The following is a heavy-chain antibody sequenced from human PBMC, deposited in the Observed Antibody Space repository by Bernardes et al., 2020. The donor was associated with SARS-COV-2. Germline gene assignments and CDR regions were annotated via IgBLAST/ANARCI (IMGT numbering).Heavy chain of an antibody. Sequence: GGSLRLSCAASGFTLDTYNMNWVRQAPGKGLEWVASISSTSSYIYYADSVTGRFTISRDNAKNSLFLQMNSLRAEDTAVYYCTRDGKDYSDQTGYNYYYFGMDVWGQGTTVTVSS. CDR3: TRDGKDYSDQTGYNYYYFGMDV. J-gene: IGHJ6*02. CDR2: ISSTSSYI. D-gene: IGHD3-9*01. V-gene: IGHV3-21*06. CDR1: GFTLDTYN.